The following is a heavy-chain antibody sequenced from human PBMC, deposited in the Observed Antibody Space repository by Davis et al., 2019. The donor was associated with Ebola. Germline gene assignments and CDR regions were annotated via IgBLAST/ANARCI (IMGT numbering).Heavy chain of an antibody. V-gene: IGHV1-18*04. J-gene: IGHJ4*02. CDR3: AISGADILTGYYNDY. D-gene: IGHD3-9*01. Sequence: AASVKVSCKASGYTFTSYGISWVRQAPGQGLEWMGWISAYNGNTNYAQKLQGRVTMTRDTSTSTVYMELSSLRSEDTAVYYCAISGADILTGYYNDYWGQGTLVTVSS. CDR1: GYTFTSYG. CDR2: ISAYNGNT.